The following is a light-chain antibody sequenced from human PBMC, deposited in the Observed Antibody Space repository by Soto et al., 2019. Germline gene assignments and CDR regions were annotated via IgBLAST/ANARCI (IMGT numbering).Light chain of an antibody. V-gene: IGLV1-44*01. J-gene: IGLJ3*02. Sequence: QSVLTQPPSASGTPGQRVTISCSGSRSNIGSNLVNGYQQLPGTAPKLLMYNNNQRPSGVPDRFSGSKSGTSASLAISGLQSEDEADYHCAAWDDSLNGLVFGGGTKVTVL. CDR3: AAWDDSLNGLV. CDR1: RSNIGSNL. CDR2: NNN.